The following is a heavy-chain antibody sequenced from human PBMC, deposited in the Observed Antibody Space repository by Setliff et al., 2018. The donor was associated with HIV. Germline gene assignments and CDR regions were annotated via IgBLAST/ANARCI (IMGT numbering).Heavy chain of an antibody. J-gene: IGHJ4*02. CDR1: GFTFSSYW. CDR2: MNTDGSST. V-gene: IGHV3-74*01. CDR3: VRGSGYYYFDN. Sequence: PGGSLRLSCAASGFTFSSYWMHWVRQAPGKGLVWVFGMNTDGSSTRYADSVKGRFTISRDNAKKMLYLQMNSLSADDTAGYYCVRGSGYYYFDNWGQGALVTVSS. D-gene: IGHD3-22*01.